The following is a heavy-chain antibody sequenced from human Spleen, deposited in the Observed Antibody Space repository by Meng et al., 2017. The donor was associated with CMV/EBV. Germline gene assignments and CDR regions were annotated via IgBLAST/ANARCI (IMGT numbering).Heavy chain of an antibody. CDR3: ARASSSSGIWFDP. J-gene: IGHJ5*02. CDR2: VNPISGDT. V-gene: IGHV1-8*01. CDR1: GYSFTSYD. D-gene: IGHD3-22*01. Sequence: ASGYSFTSYDVNWVRQVTGQGFEWVGWVNPISGDTGYAQKFQGRVTISRDNSKRTAYMELSRLRSDDTAVYYCARASSSSGIWFDPWGQGTLVTVSS.